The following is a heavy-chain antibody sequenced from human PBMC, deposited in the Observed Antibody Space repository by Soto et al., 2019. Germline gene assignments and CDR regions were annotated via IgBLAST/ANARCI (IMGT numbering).Heavy chain of an antibody. CDR2: MHYSGNS. V-gene: IGHV4-39*02. CDR1: GGSIISSSYY. Sequence: PSETLSLTCTVTGGSIISSSYYWAWIRQPPGKGLEWIGSMHYSGNSYYNPSLKSRVTISVDTSENQFSLKLSSVTAEDTAVYYCARDREYCSGGNCYETGADYWGQGTLVTVSS. D-gene: IGHD2-15*01. J-gene: IGHJ4*02. CDR3: ARDREYCSGGNCYETGADY.